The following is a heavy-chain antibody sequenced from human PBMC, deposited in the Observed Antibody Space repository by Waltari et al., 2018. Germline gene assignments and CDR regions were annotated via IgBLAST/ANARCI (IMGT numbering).Heavy chain of an antibody. CDR1: GFTCSSYS. V-gene: IGHV3-21*01. D-gene: IGHD3-3*01. CDR3: ARDIGFLEWLGEIDY. CDR2: ISSSSSYI. J-gene: IGHJ4*02. Sequence: EVQLVESGGGLVKPGGSLRLSCAASGFTCSSYSMNWVRQAPGKGLEWVSSISSSSSYIYYADSVKGRFTISRDNAKNSLYLQMNSLRAEDTAVYYCARDIGFLEWLGEIDYWGQGTLVTVSS.